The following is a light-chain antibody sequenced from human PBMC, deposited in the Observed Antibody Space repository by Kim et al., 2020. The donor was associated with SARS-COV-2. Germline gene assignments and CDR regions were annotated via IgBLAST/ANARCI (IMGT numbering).Light chain of an antibody. CDR3: QQYSSLPRT. CDR1: QSVGTNY. Sequence: SPGERAPLPCRASQSVGTNYLAWYQQKPGQAPRLLIYGSSRRATGSPDRSSGSGSGTDCTLTISRLEPEDFAMYYCQQYSSLPRTFGQGTKVDIK. V-gene: IGKV3-20*01. CDR2: GSS. J-gene: IGKJ1*01.